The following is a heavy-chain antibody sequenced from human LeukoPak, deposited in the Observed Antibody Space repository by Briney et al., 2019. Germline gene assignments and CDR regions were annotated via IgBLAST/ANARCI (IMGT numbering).Heavy chain of an antibody. CDR2: IKQDGSEK. Sequence: GGSLRLSCAASGFTFSSYWMSWARQAPGKGLEWVANIKQDGSEKYYVDSVKGRFTISRDNAKNSLYLQMNSLRAEDTAVYYCARDRFGAKHGAKTPHYYYYYMDVWGKGTTVTVSS. D-gene: IGHD3-16*01. J-gene: IGHJ6*03. V-gene: IGHV3-7*01. CDR3: ARDRFGAKHGAKTPHYYYYYMDV. CDR1: GFTFSSYW.